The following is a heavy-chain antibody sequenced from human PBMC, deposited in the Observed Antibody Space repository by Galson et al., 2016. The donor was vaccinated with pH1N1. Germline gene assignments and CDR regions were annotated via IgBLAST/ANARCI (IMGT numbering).Heavy chain of an antibody. D-gene: IGHD6-13*01. CDR2: IYYSGST. CDR1: GGSISSGGYY. V-gene: IGHV4-31*03. Sequence: TLSLTCTVSGGSISSGGYYWSWIRQHPGKGLEWIGYIYYSGSTYYNPSPKSRVTISVDTSKNQFSLKLSSVTAADTAVYYWARQIAAAGTFYIDYWGQGTLVTVSS. CDR3: ARQIAAAGTFYIDY. J-gene: IGHJ4*02.